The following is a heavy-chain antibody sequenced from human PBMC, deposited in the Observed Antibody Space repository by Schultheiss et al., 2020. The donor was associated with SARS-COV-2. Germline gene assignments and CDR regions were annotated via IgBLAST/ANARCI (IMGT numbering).Heavy chain of an antibody. CDR3: ARVWGGGIHDAFDI. CDR2: IYSGGST. Sequence: GGSLRLSCAASGFTFSSYAMSWVRQAPGKGLEWVSVIYSGGSTYYADSVKGRFTISRDNSKNTLYLQMNSLRAEDTAVYYCARVWGGGIHDAFDIWGQGTMVTVSS. J-gene: IGHJ3*02. D-gene: IGHD4-23*01. CDR1: GFTFSSYA. V-gene: IGHV3-66*01.